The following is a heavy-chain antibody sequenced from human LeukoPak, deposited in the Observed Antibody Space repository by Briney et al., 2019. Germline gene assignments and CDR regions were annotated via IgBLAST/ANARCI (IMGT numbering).Heavy chain of an antibody. J-gene: IGHJ3*02. Sequence: GESLRLSCAASGFTFSSYSMNWVRQAPGKGLEWVSSISSSSSYIYYADSVKGRFTISRDNAKNSLYLQMNSLRAEDTAVYYCARDEVYCGGDCSNDAFDIWGQGTMVTVSS. CDR2: ISSSSSYI. V-gene: IGHV3-21*01. CDR3: ARDEVYCGGDCSNDAFDI. D-gene: IGHD2-21*02. CDR1: GFTFSSYS.